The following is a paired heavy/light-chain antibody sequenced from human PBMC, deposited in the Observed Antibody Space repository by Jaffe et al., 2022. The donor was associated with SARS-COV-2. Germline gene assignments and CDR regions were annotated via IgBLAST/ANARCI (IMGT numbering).Light chain of an antibody. Sequence: QSALTQPASVSGSPGQSITISCTGTSSDVGGYNYVSWYQQYPGKAPKLMISDVSNRPSGVSNRFSGSKSGNTASLTISGLQAEDEADYYCSSHTSSFTLVFGTGTEVTVL. V-gene: IGLV2-14*01. CDR2: DVS. CDR3: SSHTSSFTLV. CDR1: SSDVGGYNY. J-gene: IGLJ1*01.
Heavy chain of an antibody. Sequence: QVQLVESGGGVVQPGRSLRLSCAASGFTLSSYAMHWARQAPGKGLEWVAVISYDGGAKFYADSVKGRFTISRDNSKNTLYLQMNSLRAEDTAMYYCATDPPGGGWYCDYWGQGTLVTVSS. CDR1: GFTLSSYA. D-gene: IGHD6-19*01. J-gene: IGHJ4*02. CDR2: ISYDGGAK. CDR3: ATDPPGGGWYCDY. V-gene: IGHV3-30*04.